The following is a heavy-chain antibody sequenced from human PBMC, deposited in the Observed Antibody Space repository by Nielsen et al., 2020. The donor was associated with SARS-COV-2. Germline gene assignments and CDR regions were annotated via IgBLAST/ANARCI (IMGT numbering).Heavy chain of an antibody. CDR1: GGSISSSSYY. CDR3: ARLSVAGMQNYYYYYMDV. J-gene: IGHJ6*03. V-gene: IGHV4-39*01. D-gene: IGHD6-19*01. Sequence: ETLSLTCTVSGGSISSSSYYWGWIRQPPGKGLEWIGSIYYSGSTYYNPSLKSRVTISVDTSKNQFSLKLSSVTAADTAVYYCARLSVAGMQNYYYYYMDVWGKGTTVTVS. CDR2: IYYSGST.